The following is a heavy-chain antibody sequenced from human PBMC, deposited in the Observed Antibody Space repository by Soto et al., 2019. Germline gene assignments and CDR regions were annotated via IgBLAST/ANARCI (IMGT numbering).Heavy chain of an antibody. D-gene: IGHD3-22*01. V-gene: IGHV4-61*01. CDR2: IYSSGST. J-gene: IGHJ2*01. CDR1: GGSVSSGSNY. Sequence: QVQLQESGPGLVKPSETLSLTCTVSGGSVSSGSNYWSWIRLPPGKGLEWIGYIYSSGSTNYSPSLKSRVTISLDTSKNQFSLRLNSVTAADTAVYYCARTSSVDYSWYFDLWGRGTLVTVSS. CDR3: ARTSSVDYSWYFDL.